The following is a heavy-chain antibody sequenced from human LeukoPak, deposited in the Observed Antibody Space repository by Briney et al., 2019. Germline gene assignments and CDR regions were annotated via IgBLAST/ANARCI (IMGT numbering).Heavy chain of an antibody. D-gene: IGHD3-9*01. CDR3: ARGGDYDILTGYSRNYYMDV. Sequence: ASVKVSCKASGYTFTGYYMHWVRQAPGQGLEWMGWINPNSGGTNYAQKFQGRVTMTRDTSISTAYMELSRLRSDDTAVYYCARGGDYDILTGYSRNYYMDVWGKGTTVTVSS. J-gene: IGHJ6*03. CDR1: GYTFTGYY. CDR2: INPNSGGT. V-gene: IGHV1-2*02.